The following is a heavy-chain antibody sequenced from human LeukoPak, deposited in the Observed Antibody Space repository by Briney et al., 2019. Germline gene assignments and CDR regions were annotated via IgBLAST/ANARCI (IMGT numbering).Heavy chain of an antibody. V-gene: IGHV4-31*03. Sequence: SQTLSLTCTVSGGSISSGGYYWSWIRQHPGKGMEWIGYIYYSGSTYYNPSLKSRVTISVDTSKNQFSLKLSSVTAADTAVYYCARRWPYDSDAFGIWGQGTMVTVSS. CDR2: IYYSGST. CDR3: ARRWPYDSDAFGI. D-gene: IGHD3-22*01. J-gene: IGHJ3*02. CDR1: GGSISSGGYY.